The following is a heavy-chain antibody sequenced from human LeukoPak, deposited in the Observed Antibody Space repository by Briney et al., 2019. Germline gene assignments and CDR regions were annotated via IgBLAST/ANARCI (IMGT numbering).Heavy chain of an antibody. CDR3: ARETSNRGAFDI. D-gene: IGHD2-2*01. V-gene: IGHV1-69*13. CDR1: GGTFISYA. CDR2: IIPIFGTA. J-gene: IGHJ3*02. Sequence: SVKASCKASGGTFISYAISWVRQAPGQGLEWMGGIIPIFGTANYAQKFQGRVTITADESTSTAYMELSSLRSEDTAVYYCARETSNRGAFDIWGQGTMVTVSS.